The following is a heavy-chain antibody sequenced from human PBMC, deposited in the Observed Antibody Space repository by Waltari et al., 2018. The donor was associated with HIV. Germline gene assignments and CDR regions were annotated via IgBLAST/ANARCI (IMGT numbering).Heavy chain of an antibody. D-gene: IGHD1-26*01. J-gene: IGHJ5*02. CDR2: SSGSGGTT. CDR1: GFTFSSFA. Sequence: EVQLLESGGGLVQPGGSLRLSCAASGFTFSSFAMNWVRQAPGKGLGWVSISSGSGGTTYYAESVKGRFTISRDTSKITLYLQMNSLRAEDTAVYYCARGGRKWTHPYYWLDPWGQGTLVTVSS. CDR3: ARGGRKWTHPYYWLDP. V-gene: IGHV3-23*01.